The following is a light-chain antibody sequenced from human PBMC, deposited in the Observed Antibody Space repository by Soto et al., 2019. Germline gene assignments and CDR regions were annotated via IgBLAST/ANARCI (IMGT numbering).Light chain of an antibody. CDR1: QGVSIN. CDR2: GAS. J-gene: IGKJ4*01. V-gene: IGKV3-15*01. Sequence: EIVMTQSRGILSVSPGGRATLSCRAGQGVSINLAWYQQKPGQAPMLLVYGASTRASGIPARFSGSGSGTEFTLTISSLQSEDFAVYYCQQYNDLPPKLTFGGGTKVDIK. CDR3: QQYNDLPPKLT.